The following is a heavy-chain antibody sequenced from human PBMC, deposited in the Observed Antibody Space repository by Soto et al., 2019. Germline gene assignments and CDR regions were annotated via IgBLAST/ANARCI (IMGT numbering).Heavy chain of an antibody. CDR2: IYYSGST. J-gene: IGHJ6*02. CDR3: ASSHCTNGVCYSDVFYSMDV. CDR1: GGSISSYY. Sequence: PSETLSLTCTVSGGSISSYYWSWIRQPPGKGLEWIGYIYYSGSTNYNPSLKSRVTISVDTSKNQFSLKLSSVTAADTAVYYCASSHCTNGVCYSDVFYSMDVWGQGTTVTVSS. D-gene: IGHD2-8*01. V-gene: IGHV4-59*01.